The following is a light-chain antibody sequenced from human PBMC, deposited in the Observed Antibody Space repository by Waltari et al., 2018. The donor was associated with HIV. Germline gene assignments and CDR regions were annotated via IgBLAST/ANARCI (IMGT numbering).Light chain of an antibody. CDR2: SNN. CDR3: ASWEDSLHGPV. J-gene: IGLJ2*01. V-gene: IGLV1-44*01. CDR1: SSNIGNNP. Sequence: QSVLTQPPSASGTPGQRVTISCSGSSSNIGNNPVEWYQQLPGTAPKLLIYSNNQRPSWVPDRISGSKPGTSASRAIGGLQSDDEADDYCASWEDSLHGPVFGGGTKLTVL.